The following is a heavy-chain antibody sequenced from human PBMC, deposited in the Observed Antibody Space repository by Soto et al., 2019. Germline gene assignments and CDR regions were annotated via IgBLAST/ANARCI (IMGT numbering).Heavy chain of an antibody. CDR3: VRDSHGDY. CDR1: GFTFSNYW. CDR2: IDHDGPT. J-gene: IGHJ4*02. V-gene: IGHV3-74*01. Sequence: EVQLVESGGGLVQPGGSLRLSCAGSGFTFSNYWMHWVRQAPGKGLEWVSRIDHDGPTDYADSVRGRFTIPRDNAENTLYLQMNSLRPADPAVYYCVRDSHGDYWGQGTVVTVSS.